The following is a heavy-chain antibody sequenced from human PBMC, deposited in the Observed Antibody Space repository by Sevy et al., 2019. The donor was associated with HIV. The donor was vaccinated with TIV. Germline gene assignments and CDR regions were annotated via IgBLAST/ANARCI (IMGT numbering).Heavy chain of an antibody. D-gene: IGHD1-1*01. CDR1: GYSFPSYW. CDR2: IYPGDSVT. V-gene: IGHV5-51*01. Sequence: GESLKISCKGSGYSFPSYWIGWVRQMPGKGLEWMGIIYPGDSVTRYSPSFQGQVTISADKSISTAYLQWSSLKALDTAMYYCARQSTTGTTNYYYGMDVWGQGTTVTVSS. CDR3: ARQSTTGTTNYYYGMDV. J-gene: IGHJ6*02.